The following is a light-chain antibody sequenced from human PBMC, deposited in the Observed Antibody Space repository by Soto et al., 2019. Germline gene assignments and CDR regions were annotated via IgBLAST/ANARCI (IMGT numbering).Light chain of an antibody. J-gene: IGKJ1*01. V-gene: IGKV3-15*01. Sequence: EVVMTQSPATLSVSPGERATLSCRASQTVSSNLAWYQQKPGQSPRLLIYGTSTRATGVPARFSGSGSGTEFTLSISSHQSEDFAVYYCHQYNFWPSFGQGTKVDIK. CDR2: GTS. CDR1: QTVSSN. CDR3: HQYNFWPS.